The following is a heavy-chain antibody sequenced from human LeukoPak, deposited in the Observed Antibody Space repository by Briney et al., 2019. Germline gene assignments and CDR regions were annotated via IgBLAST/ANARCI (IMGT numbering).Heavy chain of an antibody. D-gene: IGHD2-2*01. J-gene: IGHJ6*03. CDR3: ARGLWAVPAVHMDV. V-gene: IGHV1-69*05. Sequence: SVKVSCKASGGTFSSYAISWLRQAPGQGLEWMGGIIPIFGTANYAQKFQGRVTITTDESTSTAYMELSSLRSEDTAVYYCARGLWAVPAVHMDVWGKGTTVTVSS. CDR1: GGTFSSYA. CDR2: IIPIFGTA.